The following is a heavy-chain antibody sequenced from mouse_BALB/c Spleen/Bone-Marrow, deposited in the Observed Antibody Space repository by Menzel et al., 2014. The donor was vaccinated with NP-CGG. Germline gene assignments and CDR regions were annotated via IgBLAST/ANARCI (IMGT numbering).Heavy chain of an antibody. CDR3: AREPTVVAGAWFAY. J-gene: IGHJ3*01. D-gene: IGHD1-1*01. Sequence: VKLVESGPGLVAPSQSLSITCTVSGFSLTGYGVNWARQPPGKGLEWLGMIWGDGSTDYNSALKSRLSISKDNSKSQVFLKMNSLQTDDTARYYCAREPTVVAGAWFAYWGQGTLVTVSA. V-gene: IGHV2-6-7*01. CDR2: IWGDGST. CDR1: GFSLTGYG.